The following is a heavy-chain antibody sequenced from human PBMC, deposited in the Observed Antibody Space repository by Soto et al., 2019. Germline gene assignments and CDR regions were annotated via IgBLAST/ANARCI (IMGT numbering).Heavy chain of an antibody. CDR1: GFTFSSYA. D-gene: IGHD1-26*01. V-gene: IGHV3-30-3*01. CDR3: ARGRDEWELLGDFDY. CDR2: ISYDGSNK. J-gene: IGHJ4*02. Sequence: QVQLVESGGGVVQPGRSLRLSCAASGFTFSSYAMHWVRQAPGKGLEWVAVISYDGSNKYYADSVKGRFTISRDNSKNTLYLQMNSLRAEDTAVYYCARGRDEWELLGDFDYWGQETLVTVSS.